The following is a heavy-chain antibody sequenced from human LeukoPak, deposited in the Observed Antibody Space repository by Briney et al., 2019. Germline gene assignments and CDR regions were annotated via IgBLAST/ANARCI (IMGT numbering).Heavy chain of an antibody. CDR2: IRYDGSNK. Sequence: PGGSLRLSCAASGFTFSSYGMHWVRQAPGKGLEWVAFIRYDGSNKYYADSVKGRFTISRDNSKNTLYLQMNSLRAEDTAVYYCAKDPGFWSGYYTGDYFDYWGQGTLVIVSS. CDR1: GFTFSSYG. J-gene: IGHJ4*02. V-gene: IGHV3-30*02. D-gene: IGHD3-3*01. CDR3: AKDPGFWSGYYTGDYFDY.